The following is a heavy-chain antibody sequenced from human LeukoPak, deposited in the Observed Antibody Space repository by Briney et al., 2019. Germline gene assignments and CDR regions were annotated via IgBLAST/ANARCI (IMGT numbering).Heavy chain of an antibody. J-gene: IGHJ3*02. CDR3: ARDALDYYYDSSGYYLSDVFDI. CDR1: GFTFSSYS. D-gene: IGHD3-22*01. CDR2: ISSSSSYI. V-gene: IGHV3-21*01. Sequence: GGSLRLSCAASGFTFSSYSMNWVRQAPGKGLEWVSSISSSSSYIYYADSVKGRFTISRDNAKNSLYLQMNSLRAEDTAVYYCARDALDYYYDSSGYYLSDVFDIWGQATMVTVSS.